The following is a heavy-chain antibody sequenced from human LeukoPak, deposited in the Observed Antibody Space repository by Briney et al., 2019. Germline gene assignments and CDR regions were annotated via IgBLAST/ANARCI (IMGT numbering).Heavy chain of an antibody. CDR3: ARCLIVTVAARGYRCYMDV. CDR2: ISHSGNT. J-gene: IGHJ6*03. D-gene: IGHD2-21*02. Sequence: SETLSLSCGVYGGSFNGYYWSWIRQPPGKGLEWIGEISHSGNTNYNPSLKSRVTMSADMSTKQLSLRLSSVTAADTAVYYCARCLIVTVAARGYRCYMDVWGNGTTVAVSS. V-gene: IGHV4-34*01. CDR1: GGSFNGYY.